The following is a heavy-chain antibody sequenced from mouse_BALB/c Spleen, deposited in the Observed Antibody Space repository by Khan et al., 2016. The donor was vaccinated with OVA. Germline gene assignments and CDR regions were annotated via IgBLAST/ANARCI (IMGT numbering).Heavy chain of an antibody. CDR1: GYTFTNYW. Sequence: VQLHQSGAELVKPGASVKLSCKASGYTFTNYWIHWVRQRPGQGLEWIGEIYPGDGRATYNEQFKDKLSLTVDSSSSTAYMQLNSLTSEDSSVFYWARIVYKGNYFDYWGQGTTLTVSS. V-gene: IGHV1S81*02. CDR3: ARIVYKGNYFDY. CDR2: IYPGDGRA. J-gene: IGHJ2*01.